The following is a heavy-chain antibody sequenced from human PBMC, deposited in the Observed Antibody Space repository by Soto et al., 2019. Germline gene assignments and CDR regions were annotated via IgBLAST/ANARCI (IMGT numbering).Heavy chain of an antibody. J-gene: IGHJ4*02. CDR2: IKSKTEGGTT. Sequence: PGGSLRLSCVASGFTFNNAWMTWVRQAPGKGLEWVGRIKSKTEGGTTDYAAPVKGRFTLSRDDSKNTLYLQMNSLKTEDSAVYYXTXVXXPGWGQGTLVTVSS. CDR3: TXVXXPG. V-gene: IGHV3-15*01. CDR1: GFTFNNAW.